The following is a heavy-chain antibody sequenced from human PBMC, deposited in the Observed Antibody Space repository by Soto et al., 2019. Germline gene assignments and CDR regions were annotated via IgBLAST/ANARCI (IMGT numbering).Heavy chain of an antibody. D-gene: IGHD6-13*01. V-gene: IGHV3-30-3*01. CDR2: ISYDGSNK. J-gene: IGHJ4*02. CDR1: GFTFSSYA. Sequence: GGSLRLSCAASGFTFSSYAMHWVRQAPGKGLEWVAVISYDGSNKYYADSVKGRFTISRDNSKNTLYLQMNSLRAEDTAVYYCARDLFNRIAAAGYIDYWGQGTLVTVSS. CDR3: ARDLFNRIAAAGYIDY.